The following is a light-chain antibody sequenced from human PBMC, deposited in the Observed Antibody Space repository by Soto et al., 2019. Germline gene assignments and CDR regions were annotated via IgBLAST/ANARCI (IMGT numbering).Light chain of an antibody. CDR3: CSHAGSYTYV. Sequence: QSVLTQPRSVSGSPGQSVAISCTGTSSDVGGYNFVSWYQQHPGKAPKVMIYDVSKRPSGVPDRFSGSKSGNTASLIISGLQAEDEADYYCCSHAGSYTYVFGSGTKLTVL. V-gene: IGLV2-11*01. CDR1: SSDVGGYNF. J-gene: IGLJ1*01. CDR2: DVS.